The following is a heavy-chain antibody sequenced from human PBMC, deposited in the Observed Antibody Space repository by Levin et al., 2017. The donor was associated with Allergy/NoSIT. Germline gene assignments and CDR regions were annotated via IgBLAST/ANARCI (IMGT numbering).Heavy chain of an antibody. V-gene: IGHV3-30*18. CDR3: AKVRRELVIATDAFDI. CDR2: ISDDGSKK. D-gene: IGHD3-9*01. Sequence: LSLTCAVSGFAFSSSGMHWVRQAPGKGLEWVAGISDDGSKKYYADSVKGRFTISRDNFKNTLYLQMNSLRVEDTAVYYCAKVRRELVIATDAFDIWGPGTMVTVSS. CDR1: GFAFSSSG. J-gene: IGHJ3*02.